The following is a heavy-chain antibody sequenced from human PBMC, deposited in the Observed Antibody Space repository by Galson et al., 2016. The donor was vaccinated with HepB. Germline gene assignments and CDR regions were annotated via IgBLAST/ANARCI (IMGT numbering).Heavy chain of an antibody. CDR2: IYPDDSDT. V-gene: IGHV5-51*01. CDR3: ARSQSSSWYFQGVY. J-gene: IGHJ4*02. D-gene: IGHD6-13*01. Sequence: QSGAEVKKAGESLKISCKGSGYKFTNYWIAWVRQMPGKGLEWMGIIYPDDSDTKYSPAFQGQVTISADKSINTAFLHWRNLKASDTAKYFCARSQSSSWYFQGVYWGQGIPVTVSS. CDR1: GYKFTNYW.